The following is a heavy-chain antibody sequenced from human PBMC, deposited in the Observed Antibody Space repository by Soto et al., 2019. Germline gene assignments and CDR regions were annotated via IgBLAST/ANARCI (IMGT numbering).Heavy chain of an antibody. J-gene: IGHJ1*01. V-gene: IGHV1-46*01. CDR3: AREENCSGGTCYSEYFHR. CDR2: VNPSGGST. Sequence: ASVKVSCKGSGYLFTAYSMHWVLLAPGQGLEWMGVVNPSGGSTKYAQNLQGRVTMTRDTSTTTIYMELSSLRSDDTAIYYCAREENCSGGTCYSEYFHRWGQGTLVTVSS. CDR1: GYLFTAYS. D-gene: IGHD2-15*01.